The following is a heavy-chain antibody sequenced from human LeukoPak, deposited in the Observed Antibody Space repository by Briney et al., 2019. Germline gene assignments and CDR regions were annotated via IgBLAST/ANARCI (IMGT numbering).Heavy chain of an antibody. CDR1: GYTLTELS. J-gene: IGHJ4*02. CDR3: ATGRLLGEQTFDY. D-gene: IGHD1/OR15-1a*01. Sequence: ASVKVSCKVSGYTLTELSMHWVRQAPGRELEWMGGFDPEDGETIYAQKFQGRVTMTEDTSTDTAYMELSSLRSEDTAVYYCATGRLLGEQTFDYWGQGTLVTVSS. CDR2: FDPEDGET. V-gene: IGHV1-24*01.